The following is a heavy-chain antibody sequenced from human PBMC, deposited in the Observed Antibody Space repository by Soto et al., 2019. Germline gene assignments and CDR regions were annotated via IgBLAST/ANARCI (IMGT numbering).Heavy chain of an antibody. CDR2: INAGNGNT. CDR3: ARMSVVVPAAMIGNWFDP. CDR1: GYTFTSYA. D-gene: IGHD2-2*01. V-gene: IGHV1-3*01. J-gene: IGHJ5*02. Sequence: QVQLVQSGAEVKKPGASVKVSCKASGYTFTSYAMHWVLQAPGQRLEWMGWINAGNGNTKYSQKFQGRVTITRDTSASTADMELSSLRTEDTTVYYCARMSVVVPAAMIGNWFDPWGQGTLVTVSS.